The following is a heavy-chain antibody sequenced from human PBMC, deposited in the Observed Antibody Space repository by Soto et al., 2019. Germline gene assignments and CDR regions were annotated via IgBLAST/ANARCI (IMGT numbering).Heavy chain of an antibody. V-gene: IGHV4-39*01. J-gene: IGHJ6*03. CDR1: GGSISSSSYY. CDR3: ARPRSSEYYYMDV. CDR2: IYYSGST. Sequence: SETLSFTCTVSGGSISSSSYYWGWIRQPPGKGLEWIGSIYYSGSTYYNPSLKSRVTISVDTSKNQFSLKLSSVTAADTAVYYCARPRSSEYYYMDVWGKGTTVTVSS.